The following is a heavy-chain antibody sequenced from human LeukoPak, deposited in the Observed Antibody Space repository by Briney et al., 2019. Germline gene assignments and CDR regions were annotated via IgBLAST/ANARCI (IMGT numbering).Heavy chain of an antibody. CDR3: ARDRYSTSLDAFDI. D-gene: IGHD6-13*01. Sequence: GGSLRLSCAASGFTFSSYAMSWVRQAPGKGLEWVSSISPSSSYIYYADSVKGRFTISRDNAKNSLYLQMNSLRAEDTAVYYCARDRYSTSLDAFDIWGQGTMVTVSS. CDR2: ISPSSSYI. J-gene: IGHJ3*02. CDR1: GFTFSSYA. V-gene: IGHV3-21*01.